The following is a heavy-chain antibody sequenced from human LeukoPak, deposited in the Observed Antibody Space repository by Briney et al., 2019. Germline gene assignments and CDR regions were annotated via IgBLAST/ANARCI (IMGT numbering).Heavy chain of an antibody. CDR2: ISDDSSTI. D-gene: IGHD6-19*01. J-gene: IGHJ3*02. V-gene: IGHV3-48*01. Sequence: QPGGSLRLSCAASGFTFSINAMSWVRQAPGRGLEWLSYISDDSSTIYYADSVRGRFTISRDNAKNSLYLQMSSLSAEDTAVYYCARPRGGGGWFNAFDIWGQGTTVTVSA. CDR1: GFTFSINA. CDR3: ARPRGGGGWFNAFDI.